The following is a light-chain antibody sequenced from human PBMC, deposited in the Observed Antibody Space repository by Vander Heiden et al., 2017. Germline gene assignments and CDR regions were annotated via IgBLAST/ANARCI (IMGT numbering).Light chain of an antibody. V-gene: IGLV1-40*01. Sequence: QSVLTQPPSVSGAPGQRVTISCTGSRSNIGAGYDVHWYQQLPGTAPKLLIYTNDNRPSGVPDRFSASKSGTSASLAITGLQAEDEADYYCQSYDSSLSGSKIFGGGTKLTAL. CDR3: QSYDSSLSGSKI. CDR2: TND. CDR1: RSNIGAGYD. J-gene: IGLJ2*01.